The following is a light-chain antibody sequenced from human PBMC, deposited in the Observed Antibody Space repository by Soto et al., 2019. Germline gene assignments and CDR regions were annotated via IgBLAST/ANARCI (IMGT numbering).Light chain of an antibody. Sequence: DIQMTQSPSTLSASVGERVTITCRASQSMSSWLAWYQQKPGKAPKLLIYKASSLESGVPSRFTGSASGTEFTLTISSLQPDDFATYYSQQYNSYFGQGTKLEIK. J-gene: IGKJ2*01. V-gene: IGKV1-5*03. CDR1: QSMSSW. CDR2: KAS. CDR3: QQYNSY.